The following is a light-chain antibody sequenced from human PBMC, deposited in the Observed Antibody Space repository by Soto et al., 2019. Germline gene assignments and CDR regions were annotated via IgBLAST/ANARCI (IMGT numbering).Light chain of an antibody. CDR3: QQYGSSPYT. Sequence: EIVLTQSPGTLSLSPGERATLSCRASQSVTSNYLAWFQQKPGQAPRLLISGASSRATGIPDRFSGSGSGTDFTRTISRLEPEDFAVYYCQQYGSSPYTFGQGTKLEIK. J-gene: IGKJ2*01. CDR2: GAS. CDR1: QSVTSNY. V-gene: IGKV3-20*01.